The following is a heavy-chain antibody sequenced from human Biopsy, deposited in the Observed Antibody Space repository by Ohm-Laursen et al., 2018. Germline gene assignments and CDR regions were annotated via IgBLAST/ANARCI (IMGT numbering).Heavy chain of an antibody. Sequence: GSLRLSCAASGFIFSDYYMSWIRQAPGKGLEWVSNINSVGTIYYADSVRGRFTISRDNAKNSLYLQMNSLRVEDTAVYYCARSVGIMAVPIDYWGQGTLVTVSS. CDR2: INSVGTI. V-gene: IGHV3-11*01. J-gene: IGHJ4*02. D-gene: IGHD3-16*01. CDR1: GFIFSDYY. CDR3: ARSVGIMAVPIDY.